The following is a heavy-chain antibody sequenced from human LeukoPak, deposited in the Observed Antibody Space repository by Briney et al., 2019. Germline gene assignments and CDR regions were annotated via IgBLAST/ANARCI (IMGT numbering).Heavy chain of an antibody. CDR2: IYYSGST. CDR1: GGSISSSSYY. J-gene: IGHJ4*02. Sequence: PSETLSLTCTVSGGSISSSSYYWGWIRQPPGKGLEWIGSIYYSGSTYYSPSLKSRVTISVDTSKNQFSLKLSSVTAADTAVYYCARFRIGFGVVTWGAEFPPRYFDYWGQGTLVTVSS. CDR3: ARFRIGFGVVTWGAEFPPRYFDY. D-gene: IGHD3-3*01. V-gene: IGHV4-39*01.